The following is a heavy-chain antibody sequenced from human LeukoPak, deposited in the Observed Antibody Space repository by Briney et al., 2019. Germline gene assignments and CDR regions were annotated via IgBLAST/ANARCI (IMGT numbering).Heavy chain of an antibody. V-gene: IGHV3-7*01. CDR1: GFTFRSYW. D-gene: IGHD3-22*01. CDR2: IKQDGSEK. J-gene: IGHJ4*02. Sequence: GGSLRLSCAASGFTFRSYWMSWVRQAPGKGLEWVANIKQDGSEKYYVDSVKGRFTISRDNAKNSLYLQMNSLRAEDTGVYYCAREQPYYYDTYWGQGTLVTVSS. CDR3: AREQPYYYDTY.